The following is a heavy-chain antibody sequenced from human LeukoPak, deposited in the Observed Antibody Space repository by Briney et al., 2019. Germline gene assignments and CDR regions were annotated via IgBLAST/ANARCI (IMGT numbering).Heavy chain of an antibody. V-gene: IGHV1-18*01. CDR1: GYTSSNSC. Sequence: ASVKVSCKAPGYTSSNSCIRCVRQAPGQGLEWMGWITPNNGYAHYAQKLQGRVTMTTDTFASTAYMELRSLRSDDTAVYYCERNKSTTLRDYRGQGTLVTVSS. D-gene: IGHD2-2*01. CDR2: ITPNNGYA. J-gene: IGHJ4*02. CDR3: ERNKSTTLRDY.